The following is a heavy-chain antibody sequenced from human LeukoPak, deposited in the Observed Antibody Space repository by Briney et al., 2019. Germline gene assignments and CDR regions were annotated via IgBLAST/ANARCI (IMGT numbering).Heavy chain of an antibody. CDR2: ISSSGSTI. D-gene: IGHD3-10*01. J-gene: IGHJ4*02. CDR1: GFTFSSYE. V-gene: IGHV3-48*03. Sequence: GGSLRLSCAASGFTFSSYEMNWVRQAPGKGLEWVSYISSSGSTIYYADSVKGRFTISRDNAKNSLYLQMNSLRAEDTAVYYCARDRPLYGSGSYFPFDYWGQGTLVTVPS. CDR3: ARDRPLYGSGSYFPFDY.